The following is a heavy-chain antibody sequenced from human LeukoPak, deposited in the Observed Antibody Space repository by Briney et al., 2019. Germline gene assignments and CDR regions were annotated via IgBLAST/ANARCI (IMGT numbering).Heavy chain of an antibody. Sequence: KPSETLSLTCAVYGGSFSGYYWGWIRQPPGKGLEWIGEINHSGSTNYNPSLKSRVTISVDTSKNQFSLKLSSVTAADTAVYYCARAGANWGLKYAFDIWGQGTMVTVSS. CDR3: ARAGANWGLKYAFDI. J-gene: IGHJ3*02. V-gene: IGHV4-34*01. CDR2: INHSGST. CDR1: GGSFSGYY. D-gene: IGHD7-27*01.